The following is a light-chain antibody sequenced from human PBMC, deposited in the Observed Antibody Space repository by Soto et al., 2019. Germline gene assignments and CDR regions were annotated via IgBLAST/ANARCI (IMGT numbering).Light chain of an antibody. CDR1: QSVKSY. J-gene: IGKJ5*01. CDR3: QQRSTWPAIT. Sequence: EIVLTQSPATLSLSPGERATLFCRASQSVKSYLAWYQQRPGQAPRLLISDASNRATGSPARFSGSGSGTDFSLTISSLEPEDFAVYYCQQRSTWPAITFGQGTRLEMK. V-gene: IGKV3-11*01. CDR2: DAS.